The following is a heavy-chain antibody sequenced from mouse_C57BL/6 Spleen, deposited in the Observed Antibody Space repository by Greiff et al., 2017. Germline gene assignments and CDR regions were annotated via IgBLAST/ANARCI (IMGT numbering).Heavy chain of an antibody. V-gene: IGHV1-53*01. J-gene: IGHJ2*01. CDR1: GYTFTSYW. Sequence: QVQLQQPGTELVKPGASVQLSCKASGYTFTSYWMHWVKQRPGQGLEWIGNINPSNGGTTDNEKFKSKATLTVDKSSSTAYMQLSSLTSEDSAVYYCAREAYYYGSSYGYWGQGTTLTVSS. D-gene: IGHD1-1*01. CDR2: INPSNGGT. CDR3: AREAYYYGSSYGY.